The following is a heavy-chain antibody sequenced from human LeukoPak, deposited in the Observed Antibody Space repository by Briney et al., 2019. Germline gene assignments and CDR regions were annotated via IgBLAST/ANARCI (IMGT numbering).Heavy chain of an antibody. CDR3: ASNLYGFYYFDY. J-gene: IGHJ4*02. V-gene: IGHV4-39*07. CDR2: IYYSGST. D-gene: IGHD3-10*01. CDR1: GGSISSSSYY. Sequence: SETLSLTCTVSGGSISSSSYYWGWIRQPPGKGLEWIGRIYYSGSTYYNPSLKSRVTISVDTSKNQFSLKLSSVTAADTAVYYCASNLYGFYYFDYWGQGTLVTVSS.